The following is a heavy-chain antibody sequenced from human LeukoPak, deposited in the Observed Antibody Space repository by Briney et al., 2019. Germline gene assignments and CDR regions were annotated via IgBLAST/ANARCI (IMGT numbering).Heavy chain of an antibody. CDR2: IRYDGGNK. D-gene: IGHD3-22*01. CDR3: AKGQERSMIVVVT. V-gene: IGHV3-30*02. Sequence: PGGSLRLSCAASGFTFSNFGMHWVRQAPGKGLEWVAFIRYDGGNKYYADSVKGRFTISRDNSKNTLYLQMNSLRDEDTAVYCCAKGQERSMIVVVTWGQGTLVTVSS. CDR1: GFTFSNFG. J-gene: IGHJ5*02.